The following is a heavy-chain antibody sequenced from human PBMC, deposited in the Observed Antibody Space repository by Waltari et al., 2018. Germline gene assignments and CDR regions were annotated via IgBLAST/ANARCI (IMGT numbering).Heavy chain of an antibody. V-gene: IGHV3-23*04. CDR1: GFTFSSYA. CDR2: ISGSGGST. Sequence: EVQLVESGGGLVQPGGSLRLSCAASGFTFSSYAMSWVRRASGKGLEWVSAISGSGGSTYYADSVKGRFTISRDNSKNTLYLQMNSLRAEDTAVYYCAKAELTARGDHDAFDIWGQGTMVTVSS. CDR3: AKAELTARGDHDAFDI. J-gene: IGHJ3*02. D-gene: IGHD3-10*01.